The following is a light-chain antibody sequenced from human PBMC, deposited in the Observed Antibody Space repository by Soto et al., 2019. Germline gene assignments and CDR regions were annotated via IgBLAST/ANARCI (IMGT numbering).Light chain of an antibody. CDR2: DAS. CDR3: QQYGKSPPIT. V-gene: IGKV3-20*01. J-gene: IGKJ5*01. CDR1: QSVISNS. Sequence: ESVLTQSPGTLSLSPGERATLSCRARQSVISNSLAWFQQKPGQAPRLLIYDASSRATGIPDRFSGSGSGTDFTLTISRLEPEDFAVYYCQQYGKSPPITFGQGTRLEIK.